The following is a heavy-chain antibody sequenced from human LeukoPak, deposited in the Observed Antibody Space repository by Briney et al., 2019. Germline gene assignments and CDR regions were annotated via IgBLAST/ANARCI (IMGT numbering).Heavy chain of an antibody. CDR2: ISGSGGST. V-gene: IGHV3-23*01. CDR1: GFTFSSYA. Sequence: GGSLRLSCAASGFTFSSYAMSWVRQAPGKGLEWVSAISGSGGSTYYADSVKGRFTISRDNPKNTLYLQMNSLRAEDTAVYYCAKGMVRGYYYYYGMDVWGQGTTVTVSS. CDR3: AKGMVRGYYYYYGMDV. J-gene: IGHJ6*02. D-gene: IGHD3-10*01.